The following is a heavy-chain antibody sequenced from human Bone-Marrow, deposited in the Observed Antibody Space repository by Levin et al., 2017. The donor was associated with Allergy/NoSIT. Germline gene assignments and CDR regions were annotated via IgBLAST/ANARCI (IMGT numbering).Heavy chain of an antibody. CDR3: ARRSDYSSRAFDY. CDR2: INSDGSST. D-gene: IGHD4-17*01. CDR1: GFTFSTYW. V-gene: IGHV3-74*01. Sequence: GSLRLSCTASGFTFSTYWMHWVRQAPGKGLVWVSRINSDGSSTNYADSVKGRFTISRDNANNTLSLQLNSLRAEDTAIYYCARRSDYSSRAFDYWGQGALVTVSS. J-gene: IGHJ4*02.